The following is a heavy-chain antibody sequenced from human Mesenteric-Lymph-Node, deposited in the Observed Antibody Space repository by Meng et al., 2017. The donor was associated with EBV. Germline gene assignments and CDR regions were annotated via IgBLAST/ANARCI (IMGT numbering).Heavy chain of an antibody. CDR3: SRDSIYQGRDS. V-gene: IGHV1-8*01. CDR2: MNPDNGNT. Sequence: QVQPVQSGAEVKKPGASVKVSCKASGYTFTSYDINWVRQATGQGLEWIGWMNPDNGNTASAEKFQGRVTMTRNTSTNTAYMELNSLTSEDTAVYYCSRDSIYQGRDSWGQGTLVTVSS. J-gene: IGHJ4*02. D-gene: IGHD2-2*01. CDR1: GYTFTSYD.